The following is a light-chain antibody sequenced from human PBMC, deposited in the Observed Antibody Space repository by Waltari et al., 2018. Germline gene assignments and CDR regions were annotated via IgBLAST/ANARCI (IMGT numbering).Light chain of an antibody. Sequence: EIVMTQSPATLSLSPGENATLSCRTSQSINSGYLSWYQQKPGQSPRLLLYGTSPRATGIPARISGSGSGTDFTLTISSLQPEDFAVYYCQQDYNSVTFGPGTKVEI. CDR3: QQDYNSVT. CDR1: QSINSGY. J-gene: IGKJ1*01. CDR2: GTS. V-gene: IGKV3D-7*01.